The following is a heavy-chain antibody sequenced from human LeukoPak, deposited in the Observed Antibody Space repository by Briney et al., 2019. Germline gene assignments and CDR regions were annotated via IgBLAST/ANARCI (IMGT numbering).Heavy chain of an antibody. CDR1: EFTFSNYA. J-gene: IGHJ5*02. V-gene: IGHV3-21*01. CDR2: ISSSGSYI. Sequence: GGSLRLSCAASEFTFSNYAMSWVRQAPGKGLEWVSSISSSGSYIYYADSVKGRFTISRDNARNSLYLQMNSLRAEDTAVYYCATGRHWFDPWGQGTLVTVSS. CDR3: ATGRHWFDP.